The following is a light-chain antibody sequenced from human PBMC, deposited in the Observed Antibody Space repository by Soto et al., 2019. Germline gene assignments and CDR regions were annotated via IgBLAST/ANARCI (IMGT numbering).Light chain of an antibody. CDR1: QGISSN. J-gene: IGKJ4*01. CDR2: AAS. CDR3: QNYNSAPLT. V-gene: IGKV1-27*01. Sequence: DIQMTQSPSSLSASVGDRVTITCRASQGISSNLAWYQQQPGKVPKLLIYAASTFQSGVPSRFSGSGSGTDVTLTISSLQPEDVATYYCQNYNSAPLTFGGGTKVEIK.